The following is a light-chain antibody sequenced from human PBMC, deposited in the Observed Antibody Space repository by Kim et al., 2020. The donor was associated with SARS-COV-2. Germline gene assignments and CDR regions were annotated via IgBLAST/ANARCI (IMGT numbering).Light chain of an antibody. CDR3: QSADSSDTFWV. Sequence: SYELTQPPSVSVSPGQTARINCSGDALPKQYAYWFQQKPGQAPVVLIYEDTERPSGIPERFSGSTSGTTVTLTISAVQAEDEADYYCQSADSSDTFWVFG. CDR1: ALPKQY. CDR2: EDT. V-gene: IGLV3-25*03. J-gene: IGLJ3*02.